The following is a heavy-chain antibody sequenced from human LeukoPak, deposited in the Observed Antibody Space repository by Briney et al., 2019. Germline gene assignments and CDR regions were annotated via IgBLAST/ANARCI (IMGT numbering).Heavy chain of an antibody. CDR3: ARGVSLYWLDP. V-gene: IGHV4-59*08. CDR1: GGSISSYY. J-gene: IGHJ5*02. D-gene: IGHD2/OR15-2a*01. CDR2: IYYSGST. Sequence: SETLSLTCTVSGGSISSYYWSWIRQPPGKGLEWIGYIYYSGSTNYNPSLKSRVTISVDTSKNQFSLKLSSVTAADTAVYYCARGVSLYWLDPWGQGTLVTVSS.